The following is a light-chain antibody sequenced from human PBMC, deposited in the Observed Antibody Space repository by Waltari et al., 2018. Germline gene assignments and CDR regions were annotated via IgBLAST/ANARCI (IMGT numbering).Light chain of an antibody. V-gene: IGLV3-1*01. J-gene: IGLJ2*01. Sequence: SYDVTQPPSLSVSPGQTANITCSGDNLETRYVSWYQQKPGQSPVLVIHQDTKRPSGIPDRFSASNSGNTATLTVSGTQAVDEADYYCQAWDRGTSHVVFGGGTKLTVL. CDR1: NLETRY. CDR2: QDT. CDR3: QAWDRGTSHVV.